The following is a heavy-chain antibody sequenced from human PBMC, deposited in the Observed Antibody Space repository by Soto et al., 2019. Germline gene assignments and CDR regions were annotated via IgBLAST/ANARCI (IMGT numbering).Heavy chain of an antibody. Sequence: QVQLQESGPGLVKPSETLSLTCTVSGGSISSYYWNWIRQPPGKGLEYVAYIHDSGTTKYNPSLKRRVTIPVDTSKNHFSLKLRSVTAADTAVYYCARRPQYYYGMDVWGQGTTVTVSS. CDR3: ARRPQYYYGMDV. V-gene: IGHV4-59*08. J-gene: IGHJ6*02. CDR1: GGSISSYY. CDR2: IHDSGTT.